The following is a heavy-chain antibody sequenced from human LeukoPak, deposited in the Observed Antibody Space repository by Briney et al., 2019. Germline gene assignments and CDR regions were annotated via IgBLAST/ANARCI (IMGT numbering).Heavy chain of an antibody. J-gene: IGHJ6*03. CDR3: ARAAAPLRYFDWLFPASYYYYYMDV. Sequence: ASVKVSCKASGYTFTSYGISWVRQAPGHGLEWTGWISAYNVNTNYAQKLQGRVTMTTDTSTSTAYMELRSLRSDDTAVYYCARAAAPLRYFDWLFPASYYYYYMDVWGKGTTVTVSS. V-gene: IGHV1-18*01. CDR1: GYTFTSYG. D-gene: IGHD3-9*01. CDR2: ISAYNVNT.